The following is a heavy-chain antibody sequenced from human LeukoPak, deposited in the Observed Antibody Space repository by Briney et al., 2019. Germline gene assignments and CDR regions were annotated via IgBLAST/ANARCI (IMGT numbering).Heavy chain of an antibody. D-gene: IGHD4-17*01. J-gene: IGHJ4*02. Sequence: GGSLRLSCAVYGFTVSSNYISWVRQAPGRGLEWVSVIYSGGSTYFADSVKGRFSISRNNSKNTVYLQMNSLRAEDTAMYYCARDRSPATATYTFDYWGRGTLVTVSS. CDR1: GFTVSSNY. CDR3: ARDRSPATATYTFDY. CDR2: IYSGGST. V-gene: IGHV3-66*01.